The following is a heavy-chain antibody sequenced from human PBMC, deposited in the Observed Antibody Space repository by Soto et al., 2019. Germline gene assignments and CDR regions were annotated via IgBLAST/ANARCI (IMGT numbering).Heavy chain of an antibody. J-gene: IGHJ5*02. D-gene: IGHD1-1*01. V-gene: IGHV4-38-2*02. Sequence: PSETLSLTCTVSGYSINSVYIWGWVRRPPGQGLEGIGSRYSTGPTYYNPSLRRRVKMSVDTSKNQLSLVLRSVTAADTAVYYCVARATVVNSPWFDPWGQGTQVTVSS. CDR3: VARATVVNSPWFDP. CDR1: GYSINSVYI. CDR2: RYSTGPT.